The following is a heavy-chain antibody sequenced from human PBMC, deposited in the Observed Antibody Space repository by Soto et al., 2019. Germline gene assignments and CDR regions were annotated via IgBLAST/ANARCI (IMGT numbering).Heavy chain of an antibody. J-gene: IGHJ6*02. CDR2: IDPSDSYT. CDR1: GYSFTSSW. V-gene: IGHV5-10-1*01. Sequence: PGESLKISCKGSGYSFTSSWISWVRQMPGKGLEWMGRIDPSDSYTNYSPSFRGHVTISADRSISTAYLQWSGLKASDTAMYYCARLEVYYHMDVWGQGTTVTVSS. CDR3: ARLEVYYHMDV.